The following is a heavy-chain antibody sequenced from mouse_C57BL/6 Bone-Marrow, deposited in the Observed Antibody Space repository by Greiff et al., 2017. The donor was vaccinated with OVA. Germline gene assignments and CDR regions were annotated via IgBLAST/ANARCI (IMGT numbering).Heavy chain of an antibody. CDR2: IWRGGST. CDR3: AKRGWLLHYAMDY. J-gene: IGHJ4*01. D-gene: IGHD2-3*01. Sequence: VQRVESGPGLVQPSQRLSITCTVSGFSLTSYGVHWVRQSPGKGLEWLGVIWRGGSTDYNAAFMSRLSITKDNSKSQVFFKMNSLQADDTAIYYCAKRGWLLHYAMDYWGQGTSVTVSS. V-gene: IGHV2-5*01. CDR1: GFSLTSYG.